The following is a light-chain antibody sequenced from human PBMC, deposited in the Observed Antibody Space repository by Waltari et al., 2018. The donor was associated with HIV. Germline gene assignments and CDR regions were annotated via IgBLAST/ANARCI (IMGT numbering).Light chain of an antibody. V-gene: IGLV2-23*01. CDR2: EGI. J-gene: IGLJ3*02. Sequence: QSALTQPASVSGSPGQSITISCTGSSSDVGSYNLVSWYQQHPVKAPKLMIYEGINLPSWISIRFAGSKSGNTASRTISGLQAEDEADYYCCAYAGSSNWVFGGGTKLTVL. CDR3: CAYAGSSNWV. CDR1: SSDVGSYNL.